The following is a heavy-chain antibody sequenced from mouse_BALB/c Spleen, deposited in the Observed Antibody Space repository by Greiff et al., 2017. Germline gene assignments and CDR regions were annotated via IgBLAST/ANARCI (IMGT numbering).Heavy chain of an antibody. CDR2: ISSGSSTI. V-gene: IGHV5-17*02. CDR1: GFTFSSFG. Sequence: VQGVESGGGLVQPGGSRKLSCAASGFTFSSFGMHWVRQAPEQGLEWVAYISSGSSTIYYADTVKGRFTISRDNPKNTLFLQMTSLRSEDTAMYYCARSRGYYGDENWYFDVWGAGTTVTVAS. D-gene: IGHD2-13*01. CDR3: ARSRGYYGDENWYFDV. J-gene: IGHJ1*01.